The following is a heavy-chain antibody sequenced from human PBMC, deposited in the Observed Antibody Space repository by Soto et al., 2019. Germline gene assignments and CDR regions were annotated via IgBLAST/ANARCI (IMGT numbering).Heavy chain of an antibody. CDR3: ARDRGSKSYYYYGMDV. CDR1: GFTFSSYA. Sequence: QVQLVESGGGVVQPGRSLRLSCAASGFTFSSYAMHWVRQAPGKGLEWVAVISYDGSNKYYADSVKGRFTISRDNSKNTLYLQMNSLRAEVTAVYYCARDRGSKSYYYYGMDVWGQGTTVTVSS. CDR2: ISYDGSNK. J-gene: IGHJ6*02. D-gene: IGHD2-2*01. V-gene: IGHV3-30-3*01.